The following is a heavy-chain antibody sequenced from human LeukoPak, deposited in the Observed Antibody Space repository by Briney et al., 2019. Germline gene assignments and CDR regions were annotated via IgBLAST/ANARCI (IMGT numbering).Heavy chain of an antibody. V-gene: IGHV1-2*02. CDR1: GYTFTGYY. J-gene: IGHJ4*02. CDR2: INPNSGGT. Sequence: ASVKVSCKASGYTFTGYYMHWVRQAPGQGLEWMGWINPNSGGTNYAQKFQGRVTMTRDTSISTAYMELSRLRSDDTAVYYCARGRLRYFDWFPDYFDYWGQGTLVTVSS. D-gene: IGHD3-9*01. CDR3: ARGRLRYFDWFPDYFDY.